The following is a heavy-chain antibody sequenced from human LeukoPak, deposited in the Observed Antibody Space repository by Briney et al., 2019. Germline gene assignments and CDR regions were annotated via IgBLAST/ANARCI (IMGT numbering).Heavy chain of an antibody. D-gene: IGHD3-22*01. V-gene: IGHV3-23*01. Sequence: PGGSLRLSCAASGFTFSSYVMSWVRQAPGKGLEWVSAISGSGGSTYYADSVKGRFTISRDNSKNTLYLQMNSLRAEDTAVYYCAKDRSYGIVEQGDAFDIWGQGTMVTVSS. CDR3: AKDRSYGIVEQGDAFDI. J-gene: IGHJ3*02. CDR2: ISGSGGST. CDR1: GFTFSSYV.